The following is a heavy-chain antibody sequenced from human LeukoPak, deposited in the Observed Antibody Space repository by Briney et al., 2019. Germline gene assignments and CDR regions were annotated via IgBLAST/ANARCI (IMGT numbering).Heavy chain of an antibody. CDR1: GFTVSSNY. D-gene: IGHD3-10*01. CDR2: IYSGGST. Sequence: GGSLRLSCAASGFTVSSNYMSWVRQAPGKGLEWVSVIYSGGSTYYADSVKGRFTISRDNSKNTLYLQMNSLRAEDTAVYYCANTMAKSAFDIWGQGTMVTVSS. V-gene: IGHV3-53*01. CDR3: ANTMAKSAFDI. J-gene: IGHJ3*02.